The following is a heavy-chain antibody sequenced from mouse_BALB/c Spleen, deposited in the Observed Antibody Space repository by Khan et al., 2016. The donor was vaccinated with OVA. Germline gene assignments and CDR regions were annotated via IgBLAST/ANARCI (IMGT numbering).Heavy chain of an antibody. J-gene: IGHJ3*01. D-gene: IGHD2-14*01. Sequence: QVQLQQSGAELARPGASVKMSCKASGYTFTSYTIHWVRQRPGQALEWIGHINPRNSYTNSNQTFKDKAALIVDKSSSTAYMQLSSLTSEDSAVYYCVREGAYYRSDGWFAYWGQGTLVTVSA. CDR1: GYTFTSYT. V-gene: IGHV1-4*01. CDR3: VREGAYYRSDGWFAY. CDR2: INPRNSYT.